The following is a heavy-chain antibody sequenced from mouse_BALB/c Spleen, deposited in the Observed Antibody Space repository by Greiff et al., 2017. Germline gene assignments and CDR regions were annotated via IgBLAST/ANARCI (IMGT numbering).Heavy chain of an antibody. Sequence: EVQLQQSGAELVKPGASVKLSCTASGFNIKDTYMHWVKQRPEQGLEWIGRIDPANGNTKYDPKFQGKATITADTSSNTAYLQLSSLTSEDTAVYYSLHYGNSFAYWGQGTLVTVSA. D-gene: IGHD2-1*01. CDR2: IDPANGNT. J-gene: IGHJ3*01. V-gene: IGHV14-3*02. CDR1: GFNIKDTY. CDR3: LHYGNSFAY.